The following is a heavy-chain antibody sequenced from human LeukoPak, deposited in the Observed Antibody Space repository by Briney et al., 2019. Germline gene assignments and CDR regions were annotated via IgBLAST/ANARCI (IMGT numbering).Heavy chain of an antibody. CDR1: GYTFTGYY. J-gene: IGHJ6*04. CDR2: INPNSGGT. Sequence: ASVKVSCKASGYTFTGYYMHWVRQAPGQGLEWMGWINPNSGGTNYAQKFQGWVTMTRDTSISTAYMELRSLRYDDTVVYYCARAGGAGYSGYQEGRQANSSSYGMDVWGKGTTVTVSS. D-gene: IGHD5-12*01. CDR3: ARAGGAGYSGYQEGRQANSSSYGMDV. V-gene: IGHV1-2*04.